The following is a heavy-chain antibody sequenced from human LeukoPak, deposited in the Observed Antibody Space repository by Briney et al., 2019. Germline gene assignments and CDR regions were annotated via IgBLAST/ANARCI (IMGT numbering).Heavy chain of an antibody. CDR1: GGSISSYY. J-gene: IGHJ6*03. D-gene: IGHD5-18*01. CDR2: IYYSGST. CDR3: ARTTEGGYTYNYFYYYYMDV. V-gene: IGHV4-59*01. Sequence: SETLSLTCTVSGGSISSYYWSWIRQPPGRGLEWIGYIYYSGSTNYNPSLKSRVTISVDTSKNQFSLKLSSVTAADTAVYYCARTTEGGYTYNYFYYYYMDVWGKGTTVTISS.